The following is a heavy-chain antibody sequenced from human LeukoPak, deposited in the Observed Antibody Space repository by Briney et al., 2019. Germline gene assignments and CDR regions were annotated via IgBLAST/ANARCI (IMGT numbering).Heavy chain of an antibody. CDR1: GFTFGSYA. J-gene: IGHJ4*02. CDR2: ISSNGGST. Sequence: GGSLRLSCSASGFTFGSYAMHWVRQAPGKGLEYVSAISSNGGSTYYADSVKGRFTISRDNSKNTLYLQMSSLRAEDTAVYYCVKGHYYGSGTPTFDYWGQGTLVTVSS. V-gene: IGHV3-64D*06. CDR3: VKGHYYGSGTPTFDY. D-gene: IGHD3-10*01.